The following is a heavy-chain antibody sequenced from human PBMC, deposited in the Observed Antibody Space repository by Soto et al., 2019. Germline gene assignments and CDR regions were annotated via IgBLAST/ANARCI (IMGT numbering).Heavy chain of an antibody. V-gene: IGHV6-1*01. CDR3: ARESEVEYSGSYSFDY. CDR1: GDSVSSNSAA. CDR2: TYYRSNWYN. Sequence: SQTLSLTCAISGDSVSSNSAAWNWIRQAPSRGLEWLGRTYYRSNWYNDYAVSVKSRITINPDTSKNQFSLQLNSVTPEDTAVYYCARESEVEYSGSYSFDYWGQGTLVTVSS. J-gene: IGHJ4*02. D-gene: IGHD6-6*01.